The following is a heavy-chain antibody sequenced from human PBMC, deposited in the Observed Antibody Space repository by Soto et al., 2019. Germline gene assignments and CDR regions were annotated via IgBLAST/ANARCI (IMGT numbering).Heavy chain of an antibody. CDR3: AKEPAIEAAGPGYNLFAP. Sequence: PGGSLRLSCAASGFTFSSYAMSWVRQAPGKGLEWVSAISYFGGSTFYADSVKGRFTISRDNSKNTLYLQMNSLRAEDTAVYYCAKEPAIEAAGPGYNLFAPWAQGPLVTVPQ. V-gene: IGHV3-23*01. CDR2: ISYFGGST. CDR1: GFTFSSYA. J-gene: IGHJ5*02. D-gene: IGHD6-13*01.